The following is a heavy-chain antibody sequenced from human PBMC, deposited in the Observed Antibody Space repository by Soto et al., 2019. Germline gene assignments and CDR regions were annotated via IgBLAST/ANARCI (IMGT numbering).Heavy chain of an antibody. CDR2: FDPEDGET. V-gene: IGHV1-24*01. CDR3: ARALITMVRGVIPAMDY. CDR1: GYTLTEFS. D-gene: IGHD3-10*01. J-gene: IGHJ4*02. Sequence: QVQLVQSGAEVKKPGASVKVSCKVSGYTLTEFSMHWVRQAPGKGLEWMGGFDPEDGETFYAQKFQGRVTMTEDTPTDTAYMELSSLRSEDTAVYYCARALITMVRGVIPAMDYWGQGTLVTVSS.